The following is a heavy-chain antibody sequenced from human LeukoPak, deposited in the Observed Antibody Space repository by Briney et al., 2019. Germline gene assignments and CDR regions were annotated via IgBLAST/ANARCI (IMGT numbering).Heavy chain of an antibody. CDR2: IYYSGST. D-gene: IGHD2-2*01. CDR1: GGSISSYY. CDR3: ARWSAVPAALNYMDV. Sequence: SETLSLTWTVSGGSISSYYWSWIRQPPGKGLEWIGYIYYSGSTNYNPSLKSRVTISVDTSKNQFSLKLSSVTAADTAVYYCARWSAVPAALNYMDVWGKGTTVTVSS. J-gene: IGHJ6*03. V-gene: IGHV4-59*01.